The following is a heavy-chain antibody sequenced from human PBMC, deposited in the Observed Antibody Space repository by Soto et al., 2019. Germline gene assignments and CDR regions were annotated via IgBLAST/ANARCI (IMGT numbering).Heavy chain of an antibody. CDR1: GYSFTSYW. V-gene: IGHV5-51*01. CDR2: IYPGDSDT. J-gene: IGHJ4*02. CDR3: ARQASIAAAELYYFDY. Sequence: GESLKISCKGSGYSFTSYWIGWVRQMPGKGLEWMGIIYPGDSDTRYSPSFQGQVTISADKSISTAYLQWSSLKASDTAMYYCARQASIAAAELYYFDYWGQGTLVTVSS. D-gene: IGHD6-13*01.